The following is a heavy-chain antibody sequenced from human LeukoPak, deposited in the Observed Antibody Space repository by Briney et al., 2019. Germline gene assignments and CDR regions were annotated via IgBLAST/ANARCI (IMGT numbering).Heavy chain of an antibody. Sequence: ASVKVSCKASGGTFSSYAISWVRQAPGQGLEWIGRIIPILGIANYAQSFQGRVTITADKSTSTAYMELSSLRSEDTAIYYCARVLSSGHFDYWGQGTLVTVSS. CDR3: ARVLSSGHFDY. D-gene: IGHD3-10*01. CDR1: GGTFSSYA. V-gene: IGHV1-69*04. CDR2: IIPILGIA. J-gene: IGHJ4*02.